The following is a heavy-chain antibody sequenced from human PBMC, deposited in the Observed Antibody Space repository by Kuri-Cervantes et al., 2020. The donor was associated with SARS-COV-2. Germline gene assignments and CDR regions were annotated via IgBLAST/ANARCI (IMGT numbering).Heavy chain of an antibody. J-gene: IGHJ4*02. CDR1: GFTFSSYW. CDR2: TYTDDRT. D-gene: IGHD4-17*01. Sequence: GESLKISCAASGFTFSSYWMHWVRQAPGKGLQWVSVTYTDDRTYYADSVKGRFTISRDNSKNTLYLQMNSLRAEDTAVYYCAKDRSAPTVTTGGYFDYWGQGTLVTVSS. V-gene: IGHV3-66*01. CDR3: AKDRSAPTVTTGGYFDY.